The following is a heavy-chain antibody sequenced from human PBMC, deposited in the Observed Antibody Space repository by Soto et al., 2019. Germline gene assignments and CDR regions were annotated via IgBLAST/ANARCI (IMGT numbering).Heavy chain of an antibody. D-gene: IGHD3-22*01. Sequence: PSETLSLTFAVYGGSFSGYYWSWIRQPPGKGLEWIGEINHSGSTNYNPSLKSRVTISVDTSKNQFSLKLSSVTAADTAVYYCARGGPDDYDSSGYYYLNWFDPWGQG. J-gene: IGHJ5*02. CDR3: ARGGPDDYDSSGYYYLNWFDP. CDR2: INHSGST. CDR1: GGSFSGYY. V-gene: IGHV4-34*01.